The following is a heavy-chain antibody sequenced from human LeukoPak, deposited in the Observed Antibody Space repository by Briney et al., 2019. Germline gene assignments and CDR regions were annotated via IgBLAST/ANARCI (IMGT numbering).Heavy chain of an antibody. CDR2: INPNSGGT. Sequence: ASVKVSCKASGYTFTGYYMHWVRQVPGQGLEWRGWINPNSGGTNYAQKFQGRVTMTRDTSISTAYMELSRLRSDDTAVYYCARGGIYYYYYYMDVWGKGTTVTVSS. J-gene: IGHJ6*03. CDR1: GYTFTGYY. CDR3: ARGGIYYYYYYMDV. V-gene: IGHV1-2*02. D-gene: IGHD1-14*01.